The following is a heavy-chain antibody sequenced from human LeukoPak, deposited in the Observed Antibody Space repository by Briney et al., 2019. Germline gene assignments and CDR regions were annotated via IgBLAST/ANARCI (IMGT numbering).Heavy chain of an antibody. D-gene: IGHD2-21*01. CDR3: ARDPGAYSSYFDY. V-gene: IGHV3-11*01. J-gene: IGHJ4*02. CDR1: GFIFSNCV. CDR2: ISSSGSTI. Sequence: SLRLSCAASGFIFSNCVMHWIRQAPGKGLEWVSYISSSGSTIYYADSVKGRFTISRDNAKNSLYLQMSSLRAGDTVVYYCARDPGAYSSYFDYWGQGTLVTVSS.